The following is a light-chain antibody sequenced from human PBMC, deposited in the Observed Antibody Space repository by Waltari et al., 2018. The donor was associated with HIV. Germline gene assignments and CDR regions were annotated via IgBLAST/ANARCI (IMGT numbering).Light chain of an antibody. Sequence: QSVLTQPPSVSGAPGQRVTISCTGNSSNIGAGYDVHWYQHLPGTAPKLLIYGDRNAPSGFPYRFSASRSDTSASLAITGLQAEDEADYYCQAYDRSLSGSFVFGTGTKVTVL. J-gene: IGLJ1*01. V-gene: IGLV1-40*01. CDR3: QAYDRSLSGSFV. CDR2: GDR. CDR1: SSNIGAGYD.